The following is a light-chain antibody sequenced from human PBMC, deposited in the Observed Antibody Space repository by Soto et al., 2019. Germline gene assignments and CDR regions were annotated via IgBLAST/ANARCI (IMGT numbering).Light chain of an antibody. V-gene: IGKV3-20*01. CDR1: ETIGRAY. J-gene: IGKJ2*01. CDR2: ATS. Sequence: IVLTQSPGTLSLSPGERATVSCRASETIGRAYFAWYQHRPGRTPRLVLSATSNRAAGIPDRFGGSGSGADFTLTISGVEPEDFAVYYCHQYGTSPYTFGQGTKLEIK. CDR3: HQYGTSPYT.